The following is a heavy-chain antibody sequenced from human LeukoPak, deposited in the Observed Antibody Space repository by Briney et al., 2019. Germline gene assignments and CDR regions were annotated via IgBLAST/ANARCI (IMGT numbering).Heavy chain of an antibody. J-gene: IGHJ6*02. V-gene: IGHV3-43*01. D-gene: IGHD3-3*01. Sequence: GGSLRLSCAASGFTFSSYSMNWVRQAPGKGPEWVSLIGWDGTNIDYADSVKGRFTISRDNSKNFVYLQMHSLRTEDTALYYCTKDMEWGMDVWGQGTTVIVSS. CDR2: IGWDGTNI. CDR3: TKDMEWGMDV. CDR1: GFTFSSYS.